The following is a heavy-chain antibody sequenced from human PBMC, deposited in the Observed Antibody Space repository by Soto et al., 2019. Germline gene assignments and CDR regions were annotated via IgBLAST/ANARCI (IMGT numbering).Heavy chain of an antibody. Sequence: EVQLVESGGGLVQPGGSLRLSCAASGFTFSSYSMNWVRQAPGKGLEWVSYISSSSSTIYYADSVKGRFTISRDNAKNXRXLQXXXXXXXXXXXXXXXXXXXXXXXXXSCXDIGWFDPXXXGXXXTVSX. CDR2: ISSSSSTI. CDR3: XXXXXXXXXXXSCXDIGWFDP. J-gene: IGHJ5*02. CDR1: GFTFSSYS. D-gene: IGHD2-2*01. V-gene: IGHV3-48*01.